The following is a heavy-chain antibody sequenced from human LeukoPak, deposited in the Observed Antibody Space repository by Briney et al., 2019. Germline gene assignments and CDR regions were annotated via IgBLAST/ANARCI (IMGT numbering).Heavy chain of an antibody. Sequence: PGGSLRLSCAASGFTFSSYAMSWVRQAPGKGLEWVSAISGSGGSTYYADSVKGRFTISRDNSKNALYLQMNSLRAEGTAVYYCASDIVVVPAAIEDYWGQGTLVTVSS. D-gene: IGHD2-2*01. V-gene: IGHV3-23*01. CDR2: ISGSGGST. CDR3: ASDIVVVPAAIEDY. CDR1: GFTFSSYA. J-gene: IGHJ4*02.